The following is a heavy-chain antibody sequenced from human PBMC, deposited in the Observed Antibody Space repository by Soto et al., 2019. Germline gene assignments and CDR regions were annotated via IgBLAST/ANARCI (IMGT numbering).Heavy chain of an antibody. CDR3: TRPQVDYYDSSGYPRDDAFDI. V-gene: IGHV3-73*01. CDR2: IRSKANSYAT. J-gene: IGHJ3*02. D-gene: IGHD3-22*01. Sequence: GGSLRLSCAASGFTFSGSAMHWVRQASGKGLGWVGRIRSKANSYATAYAASVKGRFTISRDDSKNTAYLQMNSLKTEDTAVYYCTRPQVDYYDSSGYPRDDAFDIWGQGTMVTVSS. CDR1: GFTFSGSA.